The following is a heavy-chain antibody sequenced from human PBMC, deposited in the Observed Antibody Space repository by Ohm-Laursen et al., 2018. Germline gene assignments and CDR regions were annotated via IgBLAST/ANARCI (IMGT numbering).Heavy chain of an antibody. D-gene: IGHD1-26*01. CDR2: ISYDGSNK. CDR1: GFTFNSYG. Sequence: SLRLSCAASGFTFNSYGMHWVRQAPGKGLEWVALISYDGSNKYYADSVKGRFTISRDTSKNTLYLQMNSLRAEDTAVFYCAKAGGNYFDYWGQGTLVTVPS. V-gene: IGHV3-30*18. CDR3: AKAGGNYFDY. J-gene: IGHJ4*02.